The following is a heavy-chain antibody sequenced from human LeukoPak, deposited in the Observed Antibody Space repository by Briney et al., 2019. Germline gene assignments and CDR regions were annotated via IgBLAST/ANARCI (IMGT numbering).Heavy chain of an antibody. D-gene: IGHD3-16*01. CDR1: GYSLSELS. CDR3: AREGLGELTLDY. J-gene: IGHJ4*02. V-gene: IGHV1-24*01. Sequence: VASVKVSCKVSGYSLSELSMHWVRQAPGKGLEWMGGFDPEDGKTINAQKFQGRVTITADESTSTAYMELRSLRSDDTAVYYCAREGLGELTLDYWGQGTLVTVSS. CDR2: FDPEDGKT.